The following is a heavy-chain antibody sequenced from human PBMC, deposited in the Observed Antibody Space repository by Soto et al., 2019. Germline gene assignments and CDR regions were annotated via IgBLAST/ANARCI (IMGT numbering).Heavy chain of an antibody. D-gene: IGHD6-19*01. CDR1: GGAFSSYA. V-gene: IGHV1-69*13. Sequence: SVKVSCNESGGAFSSYAISWVRQAPGQGLEWMGGIIPIFGTANYAQKFQGRVTITADESTSTAYMELSSLRSEDTAVYYCASKSIAVAAPFDYWGQGTLVTVSS. CDR2: IIPIFGTA. CDR3: ASKSIAVAAPFDY. J-gene: IGHJ4*02.